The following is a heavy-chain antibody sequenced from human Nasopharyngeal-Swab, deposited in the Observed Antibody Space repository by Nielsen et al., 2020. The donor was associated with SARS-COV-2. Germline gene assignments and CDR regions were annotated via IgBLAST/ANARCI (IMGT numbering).Heavy chain of an antibody. CDR3: AKESTTFYYDN. Sequence: GESLKISCAAPGFPFRNHGMHWVRQAPGKGLEWVGIITSGGRTQVYADSVVGRFTLSRDDPENTLFLQMNSLRPEDTAVYYCAKESTTFYYDNWGQGTLVTVSS. V-gene: IGHV3-30*18. CDR2: ITSGGRTQ. J-gene: IGHJ4*02. D-gene: IGHD1-14*01. CDR1: GFPFRNHG.